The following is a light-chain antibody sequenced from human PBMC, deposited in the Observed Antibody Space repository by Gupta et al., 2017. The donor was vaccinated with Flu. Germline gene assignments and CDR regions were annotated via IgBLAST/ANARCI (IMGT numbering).Light chain of an antibody. J-gene: IGLJ2*01. V-gene: IGLV1-51*02. CDR2: ENN. CDR3: GTWDSSLSGAVV. CDR1: SSNIGNTY. Sequence: QSVLTQPPSVSAAPGQKVTISCSGSSSNIGNTYVSWYQQLPGTAPNLLIYENNKRPSGIPARFSGSKSGTSATLGITXLXTGDEAXYYCGTWDSSLSGAVVFGGGTKLTVL.